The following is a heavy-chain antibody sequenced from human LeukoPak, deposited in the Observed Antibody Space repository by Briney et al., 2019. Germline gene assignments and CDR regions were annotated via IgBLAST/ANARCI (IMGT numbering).Heavy chain of an antibody. CDR3: ARVGYSSSCFDY. D-gene: IGHD6-6*01. Sequence: GGSLRLSCAASGFTFSSYAMSWVRQAPGKGLEWVSAISGSGGNTYYADSVKGRFTISRDNAKNSLYLQMNSLRAEDTAIYYCARVGYSSSCFDYWGQGTLVTVTS. CDR1: GFTFSSYA. V-gene: IGHV3-23*01. CDR2: ISGSGGNT. J-gene: IGHJ4*02.